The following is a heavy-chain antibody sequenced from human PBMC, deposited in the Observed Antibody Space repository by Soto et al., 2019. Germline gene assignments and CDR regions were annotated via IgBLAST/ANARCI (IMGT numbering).Heavy chain of an antibody. J-gene: IGHJ4*02. CDR2: IGTAGDT. V-gene: IGHV3-13*01. D-gene: IGHD3-3*01. CDR1: GITFSSYD. CDR3: ARAGTYDFWSPLDY. Sequence: GGSLRLSCTASGITFSSYDMHWVRQATGKGLEWVSAIGTAGDTYYPGSVKGRFTISRENAKNSLYLQMNSLRAGDTAVYYCARAGTYDFWSPLDYWGQGTLVTVSS.